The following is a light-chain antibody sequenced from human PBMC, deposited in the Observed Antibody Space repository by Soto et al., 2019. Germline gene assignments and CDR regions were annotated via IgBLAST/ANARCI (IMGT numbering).Light chain of an antibody. V-gene: IGKV3-11*01. Sequence: EIVLTHSPATLSLSPGERATLSCRASQSVSSNLAWYQQKPGQAPRLLIYGASTRATGIPARFSGSGSGTDITLTINSLEPEDFAVYYCQQRSSWPIPFGQGTRLEI. CDR3: QQRSSWPIP. J-gene: IGKJ5*01. CDR1: QSVSSN. CDR2: GAS.